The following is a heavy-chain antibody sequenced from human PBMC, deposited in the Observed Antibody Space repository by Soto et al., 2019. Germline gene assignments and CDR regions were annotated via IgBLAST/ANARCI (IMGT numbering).Heavy chain of an antibody. CDR3: ARAVTTVPPSNWFDP. V-gene: IGHV4-59*08. D-gene: IGHD4-4*01. CDR1: GAPISSYY. J-gene: IGHJ5*02. CDR2: IYNSGST. Sequence: SETLSLTCTVSGAPISSYYWSWIRQPPGKGREWMGYIYNSGSTNYNPSLKSRVTISVDTSKNQFSLKLSSVTAADTAVYYCARAVTTVPPSNWFDPWGQGTLVTVSS.